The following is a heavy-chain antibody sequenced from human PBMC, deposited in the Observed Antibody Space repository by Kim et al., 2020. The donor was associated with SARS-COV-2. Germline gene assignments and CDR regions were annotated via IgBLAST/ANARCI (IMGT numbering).Heavy chain of an antibody. D-gene: IGHD3-22*01. V-gene: IGHV1-69*13. CDR3: ARLVNYDSSGHYYFEDY. J-gene: IGHJ4*02. CDR1: GGTFSSYA. Sequence: SVKVSCKASGGTFSSYAISWVRQAPGQGLEWMGGIIPIFGTANYAQKFQGRVTITADESTSTAYMELSSLRSEDTAVYYCARLVNYDSSGHYYFEDYWGQGTLVTVSS. CDR2: IIPIFGTA.